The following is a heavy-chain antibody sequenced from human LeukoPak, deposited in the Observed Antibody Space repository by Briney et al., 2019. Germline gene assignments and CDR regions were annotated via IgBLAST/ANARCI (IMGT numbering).Heavy chain of an antibody. CDR2: IYYSGST. J-gene: IGHJ4*02. V-gene: IGHV4-61*01. CDR1: GGSISSSSYY. CDR3: ARGSACSGGSCYSTLFDY. Sequence: KSSETLSLTCTVSGGSISSSSYYWSWIRQPPGKGLEWIGYIYYSGSTNYNPSLKSRVTISVDTSKNQFSLKLSSVTAADTAVYYCARGSACSGGSCYSTLFDYWGQGTLVTVSS. D-gene: IGHD2-15*01.